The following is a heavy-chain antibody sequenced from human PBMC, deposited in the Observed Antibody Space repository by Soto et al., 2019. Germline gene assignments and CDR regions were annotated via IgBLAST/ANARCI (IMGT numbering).Heavy chain of an antibody. D-gene: IGHD3-10*02. V-gene: IGHV4-4*07. CDR1: GGSISNSY. J-gene: IGHJ5*02. CDR3: ARGVRRASNWFDP. CDR2: IFTSGNT. Sequence: SETLSLTCTVSGGSISNSYWYWIRQPAGKGLEWIGRIFTSGNTNYSPSLKSRVIMSVDTSKNQFSLKMRSVTAAGTAVYYCARGVRRASNWFDPWGQGTLVTVSS.